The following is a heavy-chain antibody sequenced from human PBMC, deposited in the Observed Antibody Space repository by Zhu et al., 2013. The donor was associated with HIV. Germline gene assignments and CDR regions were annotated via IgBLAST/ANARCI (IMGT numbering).Heavy chain of an antibody. J-gene: IGHJ4*02. CDR1: GYRFTSFG. V-gene: IGHV1-18*01. CDR3: ARDRAVSSMRVLAD. CDR2: ISAYNGNT. Sequence: QVQMVQSGPEVKKPGDSVRVSCKASGYRFTSFGISWVRQAPGQGLEYLGWISAYNGNTDYAQSVQGRMTLTTDTSTSTVYMELRSLRSDDTAVYFCARDRAVSSMRVLADWGQGTRSPSPQ.